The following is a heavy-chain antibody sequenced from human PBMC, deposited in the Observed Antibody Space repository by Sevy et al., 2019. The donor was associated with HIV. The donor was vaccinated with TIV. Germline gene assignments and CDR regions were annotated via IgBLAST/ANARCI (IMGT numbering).Heavy chain of an antibody. Sequence: GGSLRLSCAASGFTFSNAWMSWVRQAPGKGLEWVGRINSKTDGGTTEYAAPGKSRFTISRDDSKITLYLQMNSLKTENTARYDCATLKWELRLGPHFDYWGQGTLVTVSS. J-gene: IGHJ4*02. D-gene: IGHD1-26*01. CDR1: GFTFSNAW. V-gene: IGHV3-15*01. CDR3: ATLKWELRLGPHFDY. CDR2: INSKTDGGTT.